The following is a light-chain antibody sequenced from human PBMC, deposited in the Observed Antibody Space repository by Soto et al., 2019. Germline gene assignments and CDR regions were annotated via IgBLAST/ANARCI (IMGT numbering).Light chain of an antibody. CDR1: QSVSSSN. V-gene: IGKV3-20*01. CDR2: GTS. J-gene: IGKJ2*01. Sequence: EIVLTQSPVTLSLSPGERATLSCRASQSVSSSNLAWYQQKTGQAPRLLIYGTSSSATGIPDRFSGSGSGTDFSLTISRLEPEDFAVYYCQQYGTSPPYTFGQGTKLEIK. CDR3: QQYGTSPPYT.